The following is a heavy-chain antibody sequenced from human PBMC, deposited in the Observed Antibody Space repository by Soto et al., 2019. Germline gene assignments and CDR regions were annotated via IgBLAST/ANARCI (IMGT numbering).Heavy chain of an antibody. CDR1: GVSIHNSHSF. V-gene: IGHV4-39*01. J-gene: IGHJ5*01. D-gene: IGHD2-21*01. Sequence: SETLSLTCTVSGVSIHNSHSFWAWIRQPPGKGLQFIASVYHNGGAHYNSSLKSRVTISVDTANNQVSLRMRSLTAADTAFYYCGRVVEGATRHTDPDSWGQGILGTVS. CDR2: VYHNGGA. CDR3: GRVVEGATRHTDPDS.